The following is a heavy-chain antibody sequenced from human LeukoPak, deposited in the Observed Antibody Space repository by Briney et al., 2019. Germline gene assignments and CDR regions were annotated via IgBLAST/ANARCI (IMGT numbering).Heavy chain of an antibody. CDR3: ARDPGGKSVVFNAFDI. D-gene: IGHD2-15*01. Sequence: PSETLSLTCTVSGGSISSSSYYWGWLRQPPGKGLEWIGSIYYSGSTYYNPSLKSRVTISVDTSKNPFSLKLSSVTAADTAVYYCARDPGGKSVVFNAFDIWGQGTMVTVSS. CDR2: IYYSGST. J-gene: IGHJ3*02. V-gene: IGHV4-39*07. CDR1: GGSISSSSYY.